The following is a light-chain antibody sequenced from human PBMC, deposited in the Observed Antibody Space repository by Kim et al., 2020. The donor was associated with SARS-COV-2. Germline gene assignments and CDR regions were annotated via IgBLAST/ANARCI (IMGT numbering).Light chain of an antibody. Sequence: QSVLTQPASVSGSPGQSITLSCTGTSSDIGAYDYVSWFQQHPGKAPKLLIYDVTKRPSGVSNRFSGSKSGYTASLTISGLQAEDEADYYCSSYTTSTTYVFGTGTKVTVL. J-gene: IGLJ1*01. CDR1: SSDIGAYDY. CDR2: DVT. CDR3: SSYTTSTTYV. V-gene: IGLV2-14*03.